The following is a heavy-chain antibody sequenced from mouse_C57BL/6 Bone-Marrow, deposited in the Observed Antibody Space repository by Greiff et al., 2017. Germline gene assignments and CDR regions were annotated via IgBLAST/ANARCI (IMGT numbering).Heavy chain of an antibody. J-gene: IGHJ3*01. V-gene: IGHV1-54*01. D-gene: IGHD3-3*01. CDR3: ARGPARAY. CDR2: INPGSGGT. CDR1: GYAFTNYL. Sequence: VKLMESGAELVRPGTSVKVSCKASGYAFTNYLIELVKQRPGQGLEWIGVINPGSGGTNYNEKFKGKATLTADKSSSTAYMQLSSLTSEDSAVYFCARGPARAYWGQGTLVTVSA.